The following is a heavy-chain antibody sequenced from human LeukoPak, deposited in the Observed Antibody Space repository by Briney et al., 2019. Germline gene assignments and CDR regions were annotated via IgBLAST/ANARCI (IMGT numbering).Heavy chain of an antibody. CDR1: GGSISSSNW. D-gene: IGHD3-3*01. V-gene: IGHV4-4*02. J-gene: IGHJ6*03. Sequence: SGTLSLTCAVSGGSISSSNWWSWVRQPPGKGLEWIGEIYHSGSTNYNPSLKSRVTISVDKSKNQFSLKLSSVTAADTAVYYCARNGAIFRYYYYMDVWGKGTTVTVSS. CDR2: IYHSGST. CDR3: ARNGAIFRYYYYMDV.